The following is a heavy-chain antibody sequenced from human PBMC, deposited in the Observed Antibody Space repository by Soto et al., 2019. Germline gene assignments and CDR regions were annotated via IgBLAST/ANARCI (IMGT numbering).Heavy chain of an antibody. Sequence: QVQLQELGPGLVKPSGTLSLTCAVSGGSISSSNWWCWVRQSPGKGLEWIGEIHHSGSTNYNPSLKSRVTISVDRSNNQFSLKLSSVTAADTAVYYCARGNFDYWGQGTLVTVSS. CDR1: GGSISSSNW. V-gene: IGHV4-4*02. CDR2: IHHSGST. J-gene: IGHJ4*02. CDR3: ARGNFDY.